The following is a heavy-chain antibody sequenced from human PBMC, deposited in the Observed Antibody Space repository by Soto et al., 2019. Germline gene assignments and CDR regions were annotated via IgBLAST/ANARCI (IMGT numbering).Heavy chain of an antibody. V-gene: IGHV1-69*02. CDR3: ARAVVATNDAFDI. CDR1: GGTFSSYT. Sequence: QVQLVQSGAAVKKPGSSVKVSCKASGGTFSSYTISWVRQAPGQGLEWMGRIIPILGIANYALKFQGRVTITADKSTSTAYMELSSLRSEDTAVYYCARAVVATNDAFDIWGQGTMVTVSS. D-gene: IGHD5-12*01. J-gene: IGHJ3*02. CDR2: IIPILGIA.